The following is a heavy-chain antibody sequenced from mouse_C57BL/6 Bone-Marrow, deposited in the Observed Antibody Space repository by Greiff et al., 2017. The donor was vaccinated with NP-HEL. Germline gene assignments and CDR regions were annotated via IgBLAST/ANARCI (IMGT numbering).Heavy chain of an antibody. V-gene: IGHV7-1*01. D-gene: IGHD1-1*01. Sequence: EVKLVDSGGGLVQSGRSLRLSCATSGFTFSDFYMEWVRQAPGKGLEWIAASRNKANDYTTEYSASVKGRFIVSRDTSQSILYLQMNALRAEDTAIYYCARDAGDYYGSSSDWYFDVWGTGTTVTVSS. J-gene: IGHJ1*03. CDR1: GFTFSDFY. CDR3: ARDAGDYYGSSSDWYFDV. CDR2: SRNKANDYTT.